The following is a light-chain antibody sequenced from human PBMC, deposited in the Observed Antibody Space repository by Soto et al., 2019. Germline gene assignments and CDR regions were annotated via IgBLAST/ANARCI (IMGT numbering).Light chain of an antibody. Sequence: EIVLTQSPGPLSLSAGERATLSCRASQSINNNYLAWYQQKPGQAPTVLIYGASSRAPGIPDRFSGSGSGTDCTLAISRLEPEDFAVYYCQPYDASPTFGQGTKVEIK. V-gene: IGKV3-20*01. J-gene: IGKJ1*01. CDR1: QSINNNY. CDR3: QPYDASPT. CDR2: GAS.